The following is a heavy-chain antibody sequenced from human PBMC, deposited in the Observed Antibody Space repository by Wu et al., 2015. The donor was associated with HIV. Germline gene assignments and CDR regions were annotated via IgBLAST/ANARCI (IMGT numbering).Heavy chain of an antibody. Sequence: QVQLVQSGAEVKKPGASVKVSCKASGYTFTGYYMHWVRQAPGQGLEWMGWINPNSGGTNYAQKFQGRVTMTRDTSISTAYMELSRLRSDDTAVYYCARGGLWFGVRSHHWFDPWGQGTLVTVSS. CDR1: GYTFTGYY. J-gene: IGHJ5*02. V-gene: IGHV1-2*02. CDR2: INPNSGGT. D-gene: IGHD3-10*01. CDR3: ARGGLWFGVRSHHWFDP.